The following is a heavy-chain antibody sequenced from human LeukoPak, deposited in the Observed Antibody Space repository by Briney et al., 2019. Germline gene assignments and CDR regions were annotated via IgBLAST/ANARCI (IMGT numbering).Heavy chain of an antibody. CDR3: ARESEGSGIVVVVAAWSDAFDI. J-gene: IGHJ3*02. CDR1: GFTFNNYN. CDR2: ITSSGTYI. D-gene: IGHD2-15*01. V-gene: IGHV3-21*01. Sequence: PGESLRLSCAASGFTFNNYNMNWVRQAPGKALEWVSSITSSGTYIFYADSVKGRFTISRDNAKNSLYLQMNSLGPEDTAVYYCARESEGSGIVVVVAAWSDAFDIWGQGTMVTVSS.